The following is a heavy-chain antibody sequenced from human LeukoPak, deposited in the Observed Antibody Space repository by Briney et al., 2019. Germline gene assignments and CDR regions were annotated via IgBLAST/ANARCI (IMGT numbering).Heavy chain of an antibody. Sequence: SQTLSLTCTVSGGSISSGDYYWSWVRQPPGKGLEWIGYTYYSGSTNYNPSLKSRVTISVDTSKNQFSLKLSSVTAADTAVYYCARGRTLVGVRGGPIYFDYWGQGTLVTVSS. J-gene: IGHJ4*02. CDR3: ARGRTLVGVRGGPIYFDY. CDR1: GGSISSGDYY. V-gene: IGHV4-61*08. D-gene: IGHD3-10*01. CDR2: TYYSGST.